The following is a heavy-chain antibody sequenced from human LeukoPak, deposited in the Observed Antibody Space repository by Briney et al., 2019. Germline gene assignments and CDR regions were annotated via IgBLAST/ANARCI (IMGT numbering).Heavy chain of an antibody. J-gene: IGHJ4*02. Sequence: GGSLRLSRATSRFIFSGYFIRWIRQAPGKGLEWVSYICGSGNDISYADSVKGRFTIARDNAKGSLYLQMNSLRAADTAVYYCGTHAGRTGSDDWGQGTLVTVSS. D-gene: IGHD3/OR15-3a*01. CDR2: ICGSGNDI. V-gene: IGHV3-11*01. CDR1: RFIFSGYF. CDR3: GTHAGRTGSDD.